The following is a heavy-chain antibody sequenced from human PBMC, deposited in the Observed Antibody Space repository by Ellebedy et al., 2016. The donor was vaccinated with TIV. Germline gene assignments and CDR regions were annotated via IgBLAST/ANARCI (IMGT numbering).Heavy chain of an antibody. Sequence: GESLKISXAASGFIFSDYYMSWIRQAPGKGLEHISYISSSSSYTRYADSVKGRFSISRDNAKDSLYLQMNSLRDEDTAVYYCAREDIVSTINHWGQGTLVTVSS. CDR3: AREDIVSTINH. V-gene: IGHV3-11*06. D-gene: IGHD5/OR15-5a*01. CDR1: GFIFSDYY. CDR2: ISSSSSYT. J-gene: IGHJ4*02.